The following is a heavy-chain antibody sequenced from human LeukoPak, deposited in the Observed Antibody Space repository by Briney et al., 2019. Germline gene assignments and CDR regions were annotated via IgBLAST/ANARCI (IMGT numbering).Heavy chain of an antibody. D-gene: IGHD6-13*01. CDR1: GGSISSGNYY. CDR3: TTPPSIAAAGPIFDY. CDR2: ICYSGSI. J-gene: IGHJ4*02. V-gene: IGHV4-31*06. Sequence: PSETLSLTCTVSGGSISSGNYYWSWIRQHPGKGLEWIGNICYSGSIYYNPSLKSRVTISVDTSKNQFSLKVSSVTAADTAVYYCTTPPSIAAAGPIFDYWGQGTLVTVSS.